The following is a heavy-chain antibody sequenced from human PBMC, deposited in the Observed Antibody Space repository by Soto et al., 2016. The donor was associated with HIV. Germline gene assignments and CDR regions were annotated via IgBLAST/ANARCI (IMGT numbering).Heavy chain of an antibody. CDR1: GFTFSKYW. Sequence: EVQLVESGGGLVQPGGSLRLSCVASGFTFSKYWMHWVRQAPGKGLVWVSRINSDGSRTSYADSVKGRFTISRDNAKSTLYLQMNSLRAEDTAVYYCARGGEYYDILTGYWGQGTLVTVSS. J-gene: IGHJ4*02. CDR2: INSDGSRT. CDR3: ARGGEYYDILTGY. D-gene: IGHD3-9*01. V-gene: IGHV3-74*01.